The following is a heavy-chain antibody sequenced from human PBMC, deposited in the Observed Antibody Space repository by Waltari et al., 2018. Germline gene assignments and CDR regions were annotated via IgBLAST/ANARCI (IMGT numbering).Heavy chain of an antibody. V-gene: IGHV3-21*01. Sequence: EVQLVESGGGLVKPGGSLRLSCAASGFTFSSYSMNWVRQAPGKGVEGVASISSSSSYIDYADSVKCRFTSSRDNAKNSLYLQMNSLRAEDTAVYYCARDHRGNWGQGTLVTVSS. CDR1: GFTFSSYS. CDR3: ARDHRGN. CDR2: ISSSSSYI. D-gene: IGHD3-16*01. J-gene: IGHJ4*02.